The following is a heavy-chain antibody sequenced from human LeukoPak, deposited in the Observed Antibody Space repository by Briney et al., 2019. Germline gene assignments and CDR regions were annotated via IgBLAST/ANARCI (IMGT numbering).Heavy chain of an antibody. CDR3: AREGSEGYLFDY. CDR1: GDSVSSSSAA. Sequence: SQTLSLTCAISGDSVSSSSAAWSWIRQSPSRGLEWLGRTYYRSKWYNDYAVSVKSRITINPDTSKNQFSLQLNSMTPEDTSVYYCAREGSEGYLFDYWGQGTLVTVSS. V-gene: IGHV6-1*01. CDR2: TYYRSKWYN. J-gene: IGHJ4*02. D-gene: IGHD1-1*01.